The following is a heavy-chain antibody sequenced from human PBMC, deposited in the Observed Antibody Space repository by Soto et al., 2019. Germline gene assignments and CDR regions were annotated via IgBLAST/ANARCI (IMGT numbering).Heavy chain of an antibody. CDR2: MNPDSGNT. CDR3: ARGRYSASSACGY. CDR1: GYSFTSYD. Sequence: QVQLVQSGAEVKKPGASVKVSCKASGYSFTSYDISWVRQATGQGLEWMGYMNPDSGNTAYAQNFQGRVTMTRNTSINTAYLERSSLRSEDTAVYYCARGRYSASSACGYWGQGTLVTVSS. V-gene: IGHV1-8*01. J-gene: IGHJ4*02. D-gene: IGHD1-26*01.